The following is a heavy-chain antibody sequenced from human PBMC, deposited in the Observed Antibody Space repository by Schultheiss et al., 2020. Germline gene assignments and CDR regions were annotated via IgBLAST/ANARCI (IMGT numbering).Heavy chain of an antibody. J-gene: IGHJ6*02. CDR3: ARAPSGIAAADRDYYYGMDV. V-gene: IGHV3-66*01. CDR1: GFTVSSNY. D-gene: IGHD6-13*01. Sequence: GGSLRLSCAASGFTVSSNYMSWVRQAPGKGLEWVSVIYSGGSTYYADSVKGRFTISRDNSKNTLYLQMNSLRAEDTAVYYCARAPSGIAAADRDYYYGMDVWGQGTTVTVSS. CDR2: IYSGGST.